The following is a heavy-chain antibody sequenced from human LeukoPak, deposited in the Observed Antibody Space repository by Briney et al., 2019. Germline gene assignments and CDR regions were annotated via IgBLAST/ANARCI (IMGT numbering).Heavy chain of an antibody. CDR3: AKESVYGDYVSWFDP. V-gene: IGHV3-21*01. Sequence: GGSLRLSCAASGFTLSSYSLNWVRQAPGKGLEWVSSISSSSHYIYYADSVKGRFTISRDNAKNSLYLQMNSLRAEDTAVYYCAKESVYGDYVSWFDPWGQGTLVTVSS. CDR1: GFTLSSYS. J-gene: IGHJ5*02. CDR2: ISSSSHYI. D-gene: IGHD4-17*01.